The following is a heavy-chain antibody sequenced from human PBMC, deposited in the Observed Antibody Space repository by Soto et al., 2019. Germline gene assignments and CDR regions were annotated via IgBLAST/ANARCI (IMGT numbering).Heavy chain of an antibody. CDR2: IYYSGST. D-gene: IGHD5-18*01. J-gene: IGHJ4*02. CDR3: ARAVGYRYGPRAYYFDY. V-gene: IGHV4-61*01. CDR1: GGSVSSGSYY. Sequence: QVQLQESGPGLVKPSETLSLTCTVSGGSVSSGSYYWSWIRQPPGKGLEWIGYIYYSGSTNYNPXPKSPVTISVXXCXNXXSLKLSSVTAADTAVYYCARAVGYRYGPRAYYFDYWGQGTLVTVSS.